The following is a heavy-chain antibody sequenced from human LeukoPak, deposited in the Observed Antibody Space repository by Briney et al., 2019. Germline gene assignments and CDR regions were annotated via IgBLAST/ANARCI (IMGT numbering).Heavy chain of an antibody. CDR3: ASLRERSYYTRGFDY. J-gene: IGHJ4*02. CDR1: GGSISHYY. D-gene: IGHD5-18*01. CDR2: IYYSGST. Sequence: SETLSLTCTVSGGSISHYYWSWIRQPPGKGLEWIGYIYYSGSTNYNPSLKSRVTISVDTSKNQFSLKLRSVTAADTAVYYCASLRERSYYTRGFDYWGQGSLVTVSS. V-gene: IGHV4-59*01.